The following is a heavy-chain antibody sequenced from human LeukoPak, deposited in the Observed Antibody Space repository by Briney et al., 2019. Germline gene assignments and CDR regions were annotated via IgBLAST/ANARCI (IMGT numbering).Heavy chain of an antibody. CDR1: GFSFSDYY. CDR2: ISSSGDSI. Sequence: GGSLRLSCAASGFSFSDYYMNWVRQAPGKGLEWVSYISSSGDSIYYADSVKGRFTISRDNAKNSLYLQMDSLRVEDTAVYYCARHRADGYDYGDYFDYWGQGTLVTVSS. V-gene: IGHV3-11*04. CDR3: ARHRADGYDYGDYFDY. J-gene: IGHJ4*02. D-gene: IGHD4/OR15-4a*01.